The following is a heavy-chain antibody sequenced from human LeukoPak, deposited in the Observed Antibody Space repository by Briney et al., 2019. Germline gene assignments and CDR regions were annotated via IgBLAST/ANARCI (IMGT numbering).Heavy chain of an antibody. CDR2: ISGDLRYI. D-gene: IGHD5-18*01. V-gene: IGHV3-21*01. CDR3: TKTDGHSYFFSH. J-gene: IGHJ1*01. Sequence: GESLRLSCAASGFTFSSYSINWVRQAPGKGLEWVSSISGDLRYISYADSVKGRFTISRDNAKTSVFLQVNSLRAEDTAVYYCTKTDGHSYFFSHWGQGTLVTVSS. CDR1: GFTFSSYS.